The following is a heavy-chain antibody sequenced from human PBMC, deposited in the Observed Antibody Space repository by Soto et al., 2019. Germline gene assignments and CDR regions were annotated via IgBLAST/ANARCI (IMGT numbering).Heavy chain of an antibody. Sequence: GESLKISCKGSGYSFTSYWISWVRQMPGKGLEWMGRIDPSDSYTNYSPSFQGHVTISADKSISTAYLQWSSLKASDTAMYYCARLEWLLYGPGWFDPSGQGTLVTVSS. CDR2: IDPSDSYT. D-gene: IGHD3-3*01. V-gene: IGHV5-10-1*01. CDR1: GYSFTSYW. CDR3: ARLEWLLYGPGWFDP. J-gene: IGHJ5*02.